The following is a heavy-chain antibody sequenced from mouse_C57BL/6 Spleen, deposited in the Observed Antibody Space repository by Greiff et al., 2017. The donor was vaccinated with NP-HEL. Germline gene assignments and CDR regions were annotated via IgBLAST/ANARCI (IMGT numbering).Heavy chain of an antibody. V-gene: IGHV5-6*02. CDR3: ARRDDGYYVAWFAY. Sequence: VNVVESGGDLVKPGGSLKLSCAASGFTFSNYGMSWVRQTPDKRLEWVATISSGGSYTHYPDSVKGRFTISRDKAKNTLYLQMSSLKSEDTAMYYCARRDDGYYVAWFAYWGQGTLVTVSA. J-gene: IGHJ3*01. CDR2: ISSGGSYT. CDR1: GFTFSNYG. D-gene: IGHD2-3*01.